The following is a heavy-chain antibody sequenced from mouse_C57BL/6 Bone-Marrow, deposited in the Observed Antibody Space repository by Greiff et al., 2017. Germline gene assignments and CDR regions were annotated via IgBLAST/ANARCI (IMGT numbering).Heavy chain of an antibody. J-gene: IGHJ3*01. CDR3: ANHYSSSWFAY. CDR2: IYPGDGDT. Sequence: VQLQESGAELVKPGASVKISCKASGYAFSSYWMNWVKQRPGKGLEWIGQIYPGDGDTNYNGKFKGKATLTADKSSSKAYMQLSSLTSEYSAVYFCANHYSSSWFAYWGQGTLVTVSA. CDR1: GYAFSSYW. D-gene: IGHD2-5*01. V-gene: IGHV1-80*01.